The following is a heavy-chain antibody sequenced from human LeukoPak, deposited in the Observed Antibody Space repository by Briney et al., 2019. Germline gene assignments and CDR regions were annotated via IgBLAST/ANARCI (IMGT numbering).Heavy chain of an antibody. V-gene: IGHV4-34*01. D-gene: IGHD6-13*01. CDR1: GGSFSGYY. CDR3: ARGQKQFDY. Sequence: PSETLSLTCAVYGGSFSGYYWSWIRQPPGKGLEWIGEINHSGSTNYNPSLKSRVTISVDTSKNQFSLKLSSVTAADTAVYYCARGQKQFDYWGQGTLVTVSS. J-gene: IGHJ4*02. CDR2: INHSGST.